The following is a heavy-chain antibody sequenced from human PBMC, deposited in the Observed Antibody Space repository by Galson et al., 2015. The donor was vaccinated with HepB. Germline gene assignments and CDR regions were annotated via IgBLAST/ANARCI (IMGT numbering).Heavy chain of an antibody. CDR3: ARDPGGGYDFDNYYYYGMDV. J-gene: IGHJ6*02. CDR1: GGTFSSYT. CDR2: IIPILGIA. V-gene: IGHV1-69*04. D-gene: IGHD5-12*01. Sequence: SVKVSCKASGGTFSSYTISWVRQAPGQGLEWMGRIIPILGIANYAQKFQGRVTITADKSTSTAYMELSSLRSEDTAVYYCARDPGGGYDFDNYYYYGMDVWGQGTTVTVSS.